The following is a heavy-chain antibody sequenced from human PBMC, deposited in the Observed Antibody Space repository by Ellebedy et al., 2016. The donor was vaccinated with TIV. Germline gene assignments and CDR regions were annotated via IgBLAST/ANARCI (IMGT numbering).Heavy chain of an antibody. CDR3: ARDLDKSSGWYGGAAY. Sequence: GESLKISCAASGFTFNSYAMHWVRQAPGKGLAWVAVISYDGSSKYYAVSVKGRFTISRDNSMATLYLEMNSLRAEDTAVYYCARDLDKSSGWYGGAAYWGQGNLVTVSS. CDR2: ISYDGSSK. V-gene: IGHV3-30-3*01. J-gene: IGHJ4*02. D-gene: IGHD6-19*01. CDR1: GFTFNSYA.